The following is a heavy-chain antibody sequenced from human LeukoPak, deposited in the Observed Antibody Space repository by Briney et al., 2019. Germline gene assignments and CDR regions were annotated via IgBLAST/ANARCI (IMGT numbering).Heavy chain of an antibody. CDR3: ARHKEEDSSGYYLGAFDI. V-gene: IGHV5-51*01. CDR2: IYPGDSDT. CDR1: GYSFTSYW. D-gene: IGHD3-22*01. J-gene: IGHJ3*02. Sequence: GESLKISCKGSGYSFTSYWIGWVRQMPGKGLEWMGIIYPGDSDTRYSPSFQGQVTTSADKSISTAYLQWSSLKASDTAMYYCARHKEEDSSGYYLGAFDIWGQGTMVTVSS.